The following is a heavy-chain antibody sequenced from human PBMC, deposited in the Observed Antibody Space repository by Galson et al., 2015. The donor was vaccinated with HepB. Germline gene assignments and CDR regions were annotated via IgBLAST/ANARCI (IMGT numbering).Heavy chain of an antibody. V-gene: IGHV3-53*04. CDR2: IYSGTST. CDR3: ARGPRYYYDSSGPGYFDY. D-gene: IGHD3-22*01. Sequence: SLRLSCAASGFTVSSNYMSWVRRAPGKGLEWVSIIYSGTSTYYADSVRGRFTISRHNFKNTLYLQMNSLRAEDTAVYYCARGPRYYYDSSGPGYFDYRGQGTLVTVSS. CDR1: GFTVSSNY. J-gene: IGHJ4*02.